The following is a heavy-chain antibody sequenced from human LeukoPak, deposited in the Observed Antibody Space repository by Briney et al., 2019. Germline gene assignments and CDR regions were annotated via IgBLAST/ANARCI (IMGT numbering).Heavy chain of an antibody. V-gene: IGHV4-59*01. J-gene: IGHJ5*02. CDR3: ARDNGSWLDN. Sequence: SETLSLTCTVSGGSISSYYWSWIRQPPGKGLEWIGYIYHSGSTNYNPSLKSRVTISVDTSKNQFSLKLSSVTAADTAVYYCARDNGSWLDNWGQGTLVTVSS. CDR2: IYHSGST. CDR1: GGSISSYY.